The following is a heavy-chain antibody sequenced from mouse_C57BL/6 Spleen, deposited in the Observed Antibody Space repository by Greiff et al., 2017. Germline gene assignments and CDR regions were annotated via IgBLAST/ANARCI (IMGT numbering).Heavy chain of an antibody. D-gene: IGHD2-3*01. CDR1: GFNIKDYY. CDR3: ARDDGDYGFAY. Sequence: VQLQQSGAELVKPGASVKLSCTASGFNIKDYYMHWVKQRTEQGLEWIGRIDPEDGETKYAPKFPGKATITADTSSHPAYLQLSSLTSEDTAVYYCARDDGDYGFAYWGQGTLVTVSA. CDR2: IDPEDGET. V-gene: IGHV14-2*01. J-gene: IGHJ3*01.